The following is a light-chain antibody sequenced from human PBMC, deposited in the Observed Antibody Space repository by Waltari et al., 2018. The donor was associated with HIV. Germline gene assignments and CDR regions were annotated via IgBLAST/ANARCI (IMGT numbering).Light chain of an antibody. V-gene: IGLV1-47*01. CDR2: RST. CDR3: AVWDESLSAWV. J-gene: IGLJ3*02. Sequence: QSVLTQPPSEYGDPGQRVTMSCSGRSSNIGHNYLYWYQQIPGTAPKVLIYRSTQRPSEVPARFSGSKSGTSAHLAISWLRSEDEADYYCAVWDESLSAWVFGGGTKLTVL. CDR1: SSNIGHNY.